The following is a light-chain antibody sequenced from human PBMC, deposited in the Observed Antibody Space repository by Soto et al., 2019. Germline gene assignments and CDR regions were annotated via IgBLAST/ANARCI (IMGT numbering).Light chain of an antibody. J-gene: IGLJ2*01. CDR1: SSDVGGYNY. CDR3: SSYTSSSVLV. V-gene: IGLV2-14*01. CDR2: EVS. Sequence: QSALTQPASVSGSPGQSITISCTGSSSDVGGYNYVSWYQNHPGTAPKLMIYEVSNRPSGVSNRFSGSKSGNTASLTISGLQAEDEADYYCSSYTSSSVLVFGGGTKLTVL.